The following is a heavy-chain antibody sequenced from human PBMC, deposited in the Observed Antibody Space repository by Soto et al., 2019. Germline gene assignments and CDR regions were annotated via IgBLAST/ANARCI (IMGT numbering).Heavy chain of an antibody. V-gene: IGHV3-23*01. J-gene: IGHJ4*02. Sequence: PGGSLRLSCVASGFSFSSYAMNWVRQAPGKGLEWVSTISGSLGSTHYADSVQGRFTVSRDNSKNTLYLQMNSLRAEDTAVYYCASRSATVLSLTYWGPGTQVTVSS. CDR3: ASRSATVLSLTY. CDR2: ISGSLGST. D-gene: IGHD2-8*01. CDR1: GFSFSSYA.